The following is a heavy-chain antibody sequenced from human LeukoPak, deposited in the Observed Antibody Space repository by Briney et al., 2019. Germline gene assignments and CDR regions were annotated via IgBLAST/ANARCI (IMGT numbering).Heavy chain of an antibody. CDR2: ISGDGTDK. CDR3: AKGGHYSFFDY. CDR1: GLTFRNYA. D-gene: IGHD2-15*01. V-gene: IGHV3-23*01. J-gene: IGHJ4*02. Sequence: GGSLRLSCAASGLTFRNYAMTWVRQAPGKGLEWVSTISGDGTDKYFADSVKGRFTISRDNSKSTVSLQMNSLGVEDMAVYYCAKGGHYSFFDYWGQGTLVTVSS.